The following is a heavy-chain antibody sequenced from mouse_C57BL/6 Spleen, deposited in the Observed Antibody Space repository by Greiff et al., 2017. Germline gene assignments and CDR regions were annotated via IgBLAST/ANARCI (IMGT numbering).Heavy chain of an antibody. V-gene: IGHV5-6*01. D-gene: IGHD4-1*01. Sequence: EVKLMESGGDLVKPGGSLKLSCAASGFTFSSYGMSWVRQTPDKRLEWVATISSGGSYTYYPDSVKGRFTISRDNAKNTLYLQMSSLKSEDTAMYYCARQSNWDTSRYFDVWGTGTTVTVSS. CDR2: ISSGGSYT. CDR1: GFTFSSYG. CDR3: ARQSNWDTSRYFDV. J-gene: IGHJ1*03.